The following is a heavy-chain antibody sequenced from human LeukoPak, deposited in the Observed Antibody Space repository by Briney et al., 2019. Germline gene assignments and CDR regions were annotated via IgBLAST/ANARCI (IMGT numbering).Heavy chain of an antibody. Sequence: SVKVSCKASVGTFSSYAICWVRPAPGQGLEWMGGIIPIFGTTNYAQKLQGRVTIPADKSTTIAYMELSSLRSEDAAVYYCARPRFPYYRLSGTDYYYVDVWGKGTTVTVSS. CDR3: ARPRFPYYRLSGTDYYYVDV. V-gene: IGHV1-69*06. D-gene: IGHD3-10*01. CDR2: IIPIFGTT. CDR1: VGTFSSYA. J-gene: IGHJ6*03.